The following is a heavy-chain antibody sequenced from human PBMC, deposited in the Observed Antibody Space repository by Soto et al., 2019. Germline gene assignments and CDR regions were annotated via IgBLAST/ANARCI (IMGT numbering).Heavy chain of an antibody. V-gene: IGHV4-30-4*01. D-gene: IGHD3-10*01. CDR1: GGSISSGGYY. Sequence: QVQLQESGPGLVKPSQTLSLTCTVSGGSISSGGYYWSWIRQPPGKDLEWIGYIYYSGNTYYNPSLQSRFTISVDTSKNQFSLKLTSVTAADTAVYYCARYHYGSGSYSLFDFWGQGTLVTVSS. CDR2: IYYSGNT. J-gene: IGHJ4*02. CDR3: ARYHYGSGSYSLFDF.